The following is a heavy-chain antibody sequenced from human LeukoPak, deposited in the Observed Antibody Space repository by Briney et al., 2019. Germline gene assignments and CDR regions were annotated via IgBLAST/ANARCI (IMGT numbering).Heavy chain of an antibody. CDR2: IRYDGSNK. D-gene: IGHD3-3*01. CDR3: AKDPPDYYDFWGGYIGGGDY. J-gene: IGHJ4*02. Sequence: GGSLRLSCAASGFTFSSYGMHWVRQAPGKGLEWVAFIRYDGSNKYYADSVKGRFTISRDNSKNTLYLQMNSLRAEDTAVYYCAKDPPDYYDFWGGYIGGGDYWGQGTLVTVSS. V-gene: IGHV3-30*02. CDR1: GFTFSSYG.